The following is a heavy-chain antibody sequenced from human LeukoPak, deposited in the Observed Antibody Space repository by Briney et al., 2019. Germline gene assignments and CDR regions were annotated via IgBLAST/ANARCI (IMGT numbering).Heavy chain of an antibody. CDR1: GFTFGSYA. D-gene: IGHD3-22*01. Sequence: GGSLRLSCAASGFTFGSYAIYWVRQAPGKGLEWVSGISGSGGITYFEDSVKGRFTISRDNSKNTVYLQINSLRAEDTALYYCAKTRAGNSSGRDPGWPMDYWGQGTLVTVSS. J-gene: IGHJ4*02. V-gene: IGHV3-23*01. CDR2: ISGSGGIT. CDR3: AKTRAGNSSGRDPGWPMDY.